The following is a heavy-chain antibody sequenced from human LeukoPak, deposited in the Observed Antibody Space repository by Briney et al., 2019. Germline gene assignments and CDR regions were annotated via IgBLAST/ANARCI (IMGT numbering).Heavy chain of an antibody. J-gene: IGHJ6*03. D-gene: IGHD1-7*01. CDR2: INHSGST. CDR1: GGSFSGYY. V-gene: IGHV4-34*01. Sequence: SETLSLTCAVYGGSFSGYYWSWIRQPPGKGLEWIGEINHSGSTNYNPSLKSRVTISVDTPKNQFSLKLSSVTAADTAVYYCARRWNYGRNYYIDVWGNGATVSVSS. CDR3: ARRWNYGRNYYIDV.